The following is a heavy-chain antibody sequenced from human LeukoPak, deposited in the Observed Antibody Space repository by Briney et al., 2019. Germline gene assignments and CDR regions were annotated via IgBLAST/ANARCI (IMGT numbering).Heavy chain of an antibody. CDR3: ARRPIVVVPAAMKRRGRELRYFDY. J-gene: IGHJ4*02. D-gene: IGHD2-2*01. CDR2: INHSGSA. V-gene: IGHV4-34*01. Sequence: PSETLSLTCAVYGGSFSGYYWSWIRQPPGKGLEWIGEINHSGSANYNPSLKSRVTISVDTSKNQFSPKLSSVTAADTAVYYCARRPIVVVPAAMKRRGRELRYFDYWGQGTLVTVSS. CDR1: GGSFSGYY.